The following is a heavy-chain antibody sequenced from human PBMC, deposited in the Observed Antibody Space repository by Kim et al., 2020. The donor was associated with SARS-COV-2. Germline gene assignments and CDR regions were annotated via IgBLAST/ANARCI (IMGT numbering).Heavy chain of an antibody. CDR3: AREVVVPAYFDY. V-gene: IGHV4-59*01. J-gene: IGHJ4*02. D-gene: IGHD2-2*01. Sequence: NDSPSLKSRVTISVDTSKNQFALKLSSVTAADTAVYYCAREVVVPAYFDYWGQGTLVAVSS.